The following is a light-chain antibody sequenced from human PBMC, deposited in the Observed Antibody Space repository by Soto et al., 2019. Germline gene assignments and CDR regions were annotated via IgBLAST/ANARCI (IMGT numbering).Light chain of an antibody. Sequence: DIQMTQSPSTMSESVGDRVTITCRASQSIDSWLAWYQQKPGKAPKFLMYKASNLESGVPSRFSGSGSETEFTLTISSLQPDDFAIYYCQHYKSYPWTFGQGTKVELK. V-gene: IGKV1-5*03. CDR2: KAS. CDR1: QSIDSW. J-gene: IGKJ1*01. CDR3: QHYKSYPWT.